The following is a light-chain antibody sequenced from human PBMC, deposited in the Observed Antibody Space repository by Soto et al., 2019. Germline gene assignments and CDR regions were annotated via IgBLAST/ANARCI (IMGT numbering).Light chain of an antibody. V-gene: IGLV2-14*01. J-gene: IGLJ3*02. CDR3: SSYTSSSTLRV. CDR2: GVS. Sequence: QLVLTQPASVSGSPGQSITISCTGTSSDVGGYNYVSWYQQHPGKAPKLMIYGVSNRPSGVSNRFSGSKSGNTASLTISGLQAEDEADYYCSSYTSSSTLRVFGGGTQLTVL. CDR1: SSDVGGYNY.